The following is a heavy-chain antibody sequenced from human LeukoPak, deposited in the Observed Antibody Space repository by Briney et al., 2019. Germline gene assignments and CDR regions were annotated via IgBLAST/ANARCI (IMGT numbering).Heavy chain of an antibody. CDR2: ISYDGSNE. D-gene: IGHD4-17*01. Sequence: PGGSLRLSCAAYGFTFSSYGMHWVRQAPGKGLEWVAVISYDGSNEYYGDSVKGRFTISRDNSKNTLYLQMKSLRAEDTAVYYCAKVVGDHGYYYYGMDVWGQGTTVTASS. J-gene: IGHJ6*02. CDR1: GFTFSSYG. V-gene: IGHV3-30*18. CDR3: AKVVGDHGYYYYGMDV.